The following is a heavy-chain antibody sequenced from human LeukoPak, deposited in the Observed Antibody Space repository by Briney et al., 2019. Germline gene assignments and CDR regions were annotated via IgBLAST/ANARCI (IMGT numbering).Heavy chain of an antibody. CDR2: INDNGSTR. J-gene: IGHJ4*02. CDR1: GFTFSSYA. D-gene: IGHD5-12*01. Sequence: GGSLRLSCAASGFTFSSYAMSWVRQAPGKGLEWVSGINDNGSTRFYAASVEGRFTSSRDNPKNTLYLQMNGLRVEDTAVYYCAKDMQTWPRFPDYWGQGTLVTVSS. CDR3: AKDMQTWPRFPDY. V-gene: IGHV3-23*01.